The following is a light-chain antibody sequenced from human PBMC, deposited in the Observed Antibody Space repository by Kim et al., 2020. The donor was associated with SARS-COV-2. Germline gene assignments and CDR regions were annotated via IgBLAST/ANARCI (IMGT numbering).Light chain of an antibody. CDR1: QSVSSN. CDR2: GAS. J-gene: IGKJ1*01. V-gene: IGKV3-15*01. CDR3: QQYNNWPPLA. Sequence: SPGERATPSCRASQSVSSNLAWYQQKPGQAPRLLIYGASTRATGIPARFSGSGSGTEFTLTISSLQSEDFAVYYCQQYNNWPPLAFGQGTKVEIK.